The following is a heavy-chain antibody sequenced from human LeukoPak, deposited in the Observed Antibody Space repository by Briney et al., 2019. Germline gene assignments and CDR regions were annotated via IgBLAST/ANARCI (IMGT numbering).Heavy chain of an antibody. CDR3: ARGTVLRYFDWLSTGDAFDI. D-gene: IGHD3-9*01. CDR2: IIPILGIA. J-gene: IGHJ3*02. V-gene: IGHV1-69*04. Sequence: SVKVSCKASGGTFSSYAISWVRQAPGQGLEWMGRIIPILGIANYAQKFQGRVTITADKSTSTAYMELSSLRSEDTAVYYCARGTVLRYFDWLSTGDAFDIWGQGTMVTVSS. CDR1: GGTFSSYA.